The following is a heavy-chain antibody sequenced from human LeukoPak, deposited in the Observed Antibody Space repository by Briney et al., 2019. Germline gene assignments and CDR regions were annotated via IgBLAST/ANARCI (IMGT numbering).Heavy chain of an antibody. CDR2: IPDDGSNI. Sequence: GSSLRLSCAASGFTFSNFGMHWVRQAPGKGLEWVAVIPDDGSNIHYADSVKGRFTISRDNFRNTLFLQMNSLRAEDTAVYYCARAFQNYYSSSWTGQGYWGQGTLVTVSS. CDR3: ARAFQNYYSSSWTGQGY. D-gene: IGHD6-13*01. CDR1: GFTFSNFG. V-gene: IGHV3-30*03. J-gene: IGHJ4*02.